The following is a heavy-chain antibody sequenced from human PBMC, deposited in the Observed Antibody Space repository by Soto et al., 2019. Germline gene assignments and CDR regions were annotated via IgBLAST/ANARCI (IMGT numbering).Heavy chain of an antibody. V-gene: IGHV3-23*01. CDR3: AKGVSGNSAYYFDY. CDR1: GFTFSSYA. CDR2: ISGSGGST. D-gene: IGHD4-4*01. J-gene: IGHJ4*02. Sequence: GGSLRLSCAASGFTFSSYAMSWVRQAPGKGLEWVSAISGSGGSTYYADSVKGRFTIPRDNSKNTLYLQMNSLRAEDTAVYYCAKGVSGNSAYYFDYWGQGPLVTVYS.